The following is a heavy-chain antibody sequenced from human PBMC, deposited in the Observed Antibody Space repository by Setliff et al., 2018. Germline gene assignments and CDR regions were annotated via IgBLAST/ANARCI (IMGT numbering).Heavy chain of an antibody. CDR3: ARTKIVGSTPGFDY. CDR2: ISYSGST. D-gene: IGHD1-26*01. J-gene: IGHJ4*02. V-gene: IGHV4-59*08. CDR1: GGSISSYY. Sequence: LSLTCTVSGGSISSYYWSWIRQPPGKGLEWIGYISYSGSTNYNPSLKRRVTISVDTSKSQFSLKLSSVTAADTAVYYCARTKIVGSTPGFDYWGQGALVTVSS.